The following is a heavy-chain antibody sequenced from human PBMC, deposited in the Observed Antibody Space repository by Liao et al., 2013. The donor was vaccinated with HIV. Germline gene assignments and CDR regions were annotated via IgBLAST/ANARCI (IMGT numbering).Heavy chain of an antibody. J-gene: IGHJ3*02. D-gene: IGHD2-2*01. Sequence: QVQLQESGPGLVKPSQTLSLTCTVSGGSISSGDYYWSWIRQPPGKGLEWIGYIYYSGITYHNPSFKSRFTISIDTSKNQFSLKLSSVTAADTAVYFCARKSTLLNGGAFDIWGQGTMVTVSS. CDR3: ARKSTLLNGGAFDI. CDR1: GGSISSGDYY. CDR2: IYYSGIT. V-gene: IGHV4-30-4*08.